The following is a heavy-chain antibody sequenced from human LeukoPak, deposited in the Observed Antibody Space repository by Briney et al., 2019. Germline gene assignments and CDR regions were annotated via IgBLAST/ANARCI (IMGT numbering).Heavy chain of an antibody. CDR2: IRSKANSYAT. CDR1: GFTFSGSA. CDR3: TSIAVAGTGVPDSWQLNYYYYYMDV. D-gene: IGHD6-19*01. Sequence: GGSLRLSCAASGFTFSGSAMHWVRHASGKGLEWVGRIRSKANSYATAYAASVKGRFTISRDDSKNTAYLQMNSLKTEDTAVYYCTSIAVAGTGVPDSWQLNYYYYYMDVWGKGTTVTVSS. V-gene: IGHV3-73*01. J-gene: IGHJ6*03.